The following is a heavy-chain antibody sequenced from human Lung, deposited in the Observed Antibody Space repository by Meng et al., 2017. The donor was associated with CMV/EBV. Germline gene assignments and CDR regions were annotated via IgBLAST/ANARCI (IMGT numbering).Heavy chain of an antibody. CDR1: GGSISSSSYY. D-gene: IGHD6-19*01. CDR3: ATPRAGYASGWSFDY. CDR2: LYQSGST. Sequence: LXXSVSGGSISSSSYYWGWIRQPPGKGLEWIGSLYQSGSTFYNPSLKSRVTISVDTSKNHFSLKLSSVTAADTAVYYCATPRAGYASGWSFDYWGQGAXVTVSS. V-gene: IGHV4-39*07. J-gene: IGHJ4*02.